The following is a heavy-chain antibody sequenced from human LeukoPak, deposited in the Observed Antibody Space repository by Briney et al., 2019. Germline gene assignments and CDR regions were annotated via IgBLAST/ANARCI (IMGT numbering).Heavy chain of an antibody. J-gene: IGHJ4*02. CDR1: GFSFSTYV. V-gene: IGHV3-23*01. CDR3: ARDRGRYYDSRGFYWGYYFDS. Sequence: GGSLRLSCATSGFSFSTYVMSWVRQAPGKGLEWVSSVGGDGRFTYHADSVKGRFTISRDNSKDTLYLQMSSERVDDTAVYYCARDRGRYYDSRGFYWGYYFDSWGQGILVTVST. D-gene: IGHD3-22*01. CDR2: VGGDGRFT.